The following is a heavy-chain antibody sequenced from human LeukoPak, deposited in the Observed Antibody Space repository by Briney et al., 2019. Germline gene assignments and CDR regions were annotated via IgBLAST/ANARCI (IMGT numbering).Heavy chain of an antibody. CDR2: INSDGSST. D-gene: IGHD6-19*01. V-gene: IGHV3-74*01. CDR3: ARVTSVTGTIFDY. CDR1: GFTFTSCW. J-gene: IGHJ4*02. Sequence: GGSLRLSCAASGFTFTSCWMHWVRQAPGKGLVWVSRINSDGSSTSYADSVKGRFTISRDNAKNTLYLQMNSLRAEDTAAYYCARVTSVTGTIFDYWGQGTLVTVSS.